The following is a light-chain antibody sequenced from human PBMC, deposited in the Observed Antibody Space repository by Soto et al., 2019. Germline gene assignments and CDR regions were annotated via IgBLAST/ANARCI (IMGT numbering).Light chain of an antibody. CDR3: CSYAGSYTFI. J-gene: IGLJ2*01. CDR1: SSDIGSYTL. V-gene: IGLV2-23*01. Sequence: QSVLTQPASVSGSPGQSITISCTGTSSDIGSYTLVSWYQQHPAKAPKLIIYEGTNRPSGISNRFSASKSGSAASLTISGLQAEDEADYYCCSYAGSYTFIFGGGTQLTVL. CDR2: EGT.